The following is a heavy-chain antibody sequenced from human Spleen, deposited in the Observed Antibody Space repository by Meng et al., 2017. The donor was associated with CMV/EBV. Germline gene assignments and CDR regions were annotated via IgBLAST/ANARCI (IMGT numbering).Heavy chain of an antibody. D-gene: IGHD2-8*01. J-gene: IGHJ4*02. Sequence: ASVKVSCKASGYTFTGFFVHWVRQAPGQGLEWLGRIHPDRGDTYYAHKLQGRVTMTRDTSVFTAYMELSRLRSDDTAVYYCARVGYCTKGVCYNFDYWGQGTLVTVSS. CDR1: GYTFTGFF. V-gene: IGHV1-2*02. CDR3: ARVGYCTKGVCYNFDY. CDR2: IHPDRGDT.